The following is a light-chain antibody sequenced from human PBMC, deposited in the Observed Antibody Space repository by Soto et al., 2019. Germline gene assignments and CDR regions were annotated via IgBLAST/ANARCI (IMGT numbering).Light chain of an antibody. CDR3: LLSYSGARLYV. CDR2: DTS. V-gene: IGLV7-46*01. J-gene: IGLJ1*01. CDR1: TGAVTSGHY. Sequence: QAVVTQEPSPTVSPGGTVTLTCGSSTGAVTSGHYPYWFQQKPGQAPRTLIYDTSNKHSWTPARFSGSLLGGKAALTLSGAQPEDEAEYYCLLSYSGARLYVFGTGTKVTV.